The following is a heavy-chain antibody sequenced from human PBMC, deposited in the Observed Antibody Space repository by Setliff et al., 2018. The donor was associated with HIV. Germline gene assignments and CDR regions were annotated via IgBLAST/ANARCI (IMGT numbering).Heavy chain of an antibody. J-gene: IGHJ4*02. CDR3: ARHPEGIAAAGAFDY. CDR1: GGSISSYY. Sequence: PSETLSLTCTVSGGSISSYYWSWIRQPPGKGLEWLGHIYSSGSTYYNPSLKSRVTISVDTSKNQFSLKLSSVTAADTAVYYCARHPEGIAAAGAFDYWGQGTLVTVSS. D-gene: IGHD6-13*01. CDR2: IYSSGST. V-gene: IGHV4-59*08.